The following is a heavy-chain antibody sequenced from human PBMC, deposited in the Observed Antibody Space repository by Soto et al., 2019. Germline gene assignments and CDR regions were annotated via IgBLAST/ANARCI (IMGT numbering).Heavy chain of an antibody. CDR1: GYTFTSYG. D-gene: IGHD3-22*01. J-gene: IGHJ5*02. V-gene: IGHV1-18*01. Sequence: ASVKVSCKASGYTFTSYGISWVRQAPGQGLEWMGWINAYNGNTNYAQKLQGRVTMTTDTSTSTAYMELRSLRSDDTAVYYCARDPEASYYYDSSGYNWFDPWGQGTLVTVPS. CDR2: INAYNGNT. CDR3: ARDPEASYYYDSSGYNWFDP.